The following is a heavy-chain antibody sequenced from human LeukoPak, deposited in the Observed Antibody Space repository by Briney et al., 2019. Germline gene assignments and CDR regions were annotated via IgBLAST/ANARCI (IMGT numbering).Heavy chain of an antibody. J-gene: IGHJ6*02. V-gene: IGHV4-39*01. CDR3: ARNRVDCSSTSCYYYYGMDV. CDR2: IYYSGST. CDR1: GGSISSSSYY. D-gene: IGHD2-2*01. Sequence: SETLSLTCTVSGGSISSSSYYWGWIRQPPGKGLEWIGSIYYSGSTYYNPSLKSRVTMSVDTSKNQFSLKLSSVTAADTAVYYCARNRVDCSSTSCYYYYGMDVWAKGPRSPSP.